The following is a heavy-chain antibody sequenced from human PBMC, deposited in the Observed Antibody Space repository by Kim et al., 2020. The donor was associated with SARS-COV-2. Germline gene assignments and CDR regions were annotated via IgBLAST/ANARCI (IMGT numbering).Heavy chain of an antibody. CDR1: GFTVSSNY. Sequence: GGSLRLSCAASGFTVSSNYMSWVRQAPGKGLEWVSVIYSGGSTYYADSVKGRFTISRDNSKNTLYLQMNSLRAEDTAVYYCAREDIVVVPAARPNPDIYYYYGMDVWGQGTTVTVSS. CDR3: AREDIVVVPAARPNPDIYYYYGMDV. CDR2: IYSGGST. V-gene: IGHV3-53*01. D-gene: IGHD2-2*02. J-gene: IGHJ6*02.